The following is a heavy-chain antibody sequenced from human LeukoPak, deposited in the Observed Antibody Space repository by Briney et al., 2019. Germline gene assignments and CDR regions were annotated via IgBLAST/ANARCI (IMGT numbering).Heavy chain of an antibody. Sequence: SETLSLTCTVSGGSISSSSYYWGWLRQPPGKGLEWLGSIYYSGSTYYNPSLKSRVTISVDTSKNQFSLKLSSVTAADTAVYYCARDWVAWSRGVPGTPYGMDVWGQGTTVTVSS. D-gene: IGHD3-10*01. CDR1: GGSISSSSYY. J-gene: IGHJ6*02. CDR3: ARDWVAWSRGVPGTPYGMDV. V-gene: IGHV4-39*07. CDR2: IYYSGST.